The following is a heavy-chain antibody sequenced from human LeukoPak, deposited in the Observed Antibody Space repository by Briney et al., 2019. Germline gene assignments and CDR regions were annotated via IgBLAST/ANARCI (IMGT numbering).Heavy chain of an antibody. CDR2: MYYSGST. J-gene: IGHJ5*02. CDR3: ARHYGP. D-gene: IGHD3-10*01. V-gene: IGHV4-39*01. CDR1: GGSISSSTYC. Sequence: SGTLSLTCTVSGGSISSSTYCWSWVRQPPGKGLEWIGCMYYSGSTYYSSSLKGRVTISLDTPKSQFSLRLNSVTASDTAVYYCARHYGPWGQGTLVTVSS.